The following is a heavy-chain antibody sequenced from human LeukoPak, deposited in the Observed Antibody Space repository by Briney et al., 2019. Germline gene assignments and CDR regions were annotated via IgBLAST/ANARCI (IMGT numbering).Heavy chain of an antibody. CDR3: ARRAPTRYFDY. J-gene: IGHJ4*02. V-gene: IGHV3-74*01. Sequence: QPGGSLSLSCAASGFPFSSYWMHWVRQAPGKGLVWVSAINNGGSTTAYADSVKGRFTISRDNAKNTLYLQMNSLRAEDTAVYYCARRAPTRYFDYWGQGTLVTVSS. CDR1: GFPFSSYW. D-gene: IGHD5-24*01. CDR2: INNGGSTT.